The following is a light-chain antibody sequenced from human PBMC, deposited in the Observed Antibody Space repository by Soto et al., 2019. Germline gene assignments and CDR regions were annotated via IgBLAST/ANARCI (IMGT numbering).Light chain of an antibody. Sequence: DVVMTQSPLSLPVTLGQPASISCRSSQSLLYSDGNTYLNWFQQRPGQSPRRLIYKVSNRDSGVPDRVSGSGSGSHFTLKISRVEAEDVGVYYCMQGAHSPLTFGGGTKVEIK. CDR1: QSLLYSDGNTY. J-gene: IGKJ4*01. V-gene: IGKV2-30*01. CDR3: MQGAHSPLT. CDR2: KVS.